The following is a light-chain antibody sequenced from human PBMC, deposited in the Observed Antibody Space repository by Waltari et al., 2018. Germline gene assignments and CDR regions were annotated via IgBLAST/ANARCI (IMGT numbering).Light chain of an antibody. V-gene: IGKV3-20*01. J-gene: IGKJ1*01. CDR1: QSVSSSY. Sequence: EIVLTQSPGTLSLSPGERATLSCRASQSVSSSYLAWYQQKPGQAPRLLIYGASSRATGIPYRCSGSGSGTDFTLTISRLEPEDFAVYYCQQYGSSPWTFGQGTKVEIK. CDR2: GAS. CDR3: QQYGSSPWT.